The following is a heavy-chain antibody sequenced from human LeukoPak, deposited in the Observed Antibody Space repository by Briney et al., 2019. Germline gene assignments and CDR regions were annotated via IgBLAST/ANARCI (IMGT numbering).Heavy chain of an antibody. CDR2: VNPSGGST. CDR1: GYTFTSYY. Sequence: ASVKVSCTASGYTFTSYYIHWVRQAPGQGLEWMGIVNPSGGSTTYAQKFQGRVTMTRDTSTSTVYMELSSLRSKDTAMYYCASTLRSYYFFDYWGQGTLVTVSS. V-gene: IGHV1-46*01. D-gene: IGHD4-17*01. CDR3: ASTLRSYYFFDY. J-gene: IGHJ4*02.